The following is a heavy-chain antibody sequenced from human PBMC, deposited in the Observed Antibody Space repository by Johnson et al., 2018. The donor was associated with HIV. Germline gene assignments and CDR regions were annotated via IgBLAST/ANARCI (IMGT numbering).Heavy chain of an antibody. V-gene: IGHV3-30*02. J-gene: IGHJ3*02. D-gene: IGHD3-22*01. CDR3: AKDLSDSIGYHDAFDI. Sequence: QVQLVESGGGVVRPGGSLRLSCAASGFTFDDYGMSWVRQAPGKGLEWVAFIRYDGSNKYYADSVKGRFTISRDNSKNTLYLQMNSLRAEDTAVYYCAKDLSDSIGYHDAFDIWGQGTMVTVSS. CDR1: GFTFDDYG. CDR2: IRYDGSNK.